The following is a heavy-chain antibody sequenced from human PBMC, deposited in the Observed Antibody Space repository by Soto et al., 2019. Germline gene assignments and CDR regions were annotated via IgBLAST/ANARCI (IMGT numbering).Heavy chain of an antibody. J-gene: IGHJ4*02. CDR2: IYYSGST. Sequence: SETLSLTCTVSGGSISSGDYYWSWIRQPPGKGLEWIGYIYYSGSTYYNPSLKSRVTISVDTSKNQFSLKLSPVTAADTAVYYCAITKRGYSYGYEAGFDYWGQGTLVTVSS. D-gene: IGHD5-18*01. V-gene: IGHV4-30-4*01. CDR1: GGSISSGDYY. CDR3: AITKRGYSYGYEAGFDY.